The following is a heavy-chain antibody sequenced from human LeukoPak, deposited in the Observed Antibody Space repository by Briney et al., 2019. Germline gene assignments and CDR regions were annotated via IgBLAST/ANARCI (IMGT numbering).Heavy chain of an antibody. CDR2: MNPNSGNT. Sequence: ASVKVSCKASGDTFTSYDINWVRQATGQGLEWMGWMNPNSGNTGYAQKFQGRVTVTRNTSISTAYMELSSLRSEDTAVYYCARDWMGGGGIAYYFDYWGQGTLVTVSS. V-gene: IGHV1-8*01. CDR1: GDTFTSYD. CDR3: ARDWMGGGGIAYYFDY. D-gene: IGHD3-16*01. J-gene: IGHJ4*02.